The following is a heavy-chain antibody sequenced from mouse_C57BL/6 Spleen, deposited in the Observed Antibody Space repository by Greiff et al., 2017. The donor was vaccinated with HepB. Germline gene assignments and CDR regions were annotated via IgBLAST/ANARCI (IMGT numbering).Heavy chain of an antibody. CDR2: IYPGDGDT. J-gene: IGHJ4*01. CDR1: GYAFSSYW. Sequence: VQRVESGAELVKPGASVKISCKASGYAFSSYWMNWVKQRPGKGLEWIGQIYPGDGDTNYNGKFKGKATLTADKSSSTAYMQLSSLTSEDSAVYFCARALITTVVAPMDYWGQGTSVTVSS. CDR3: ARALITTVVAPMDY. D-gene: IGHD1-1*01. V-gene: IGHV1-80*01.